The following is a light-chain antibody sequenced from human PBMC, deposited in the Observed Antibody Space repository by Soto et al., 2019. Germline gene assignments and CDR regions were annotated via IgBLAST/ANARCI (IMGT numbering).Light chain of an antibody. V-gene: IGKV3-15*01. J-gene: IGKJ2*01. CDR3: QQYNNWPQT. CDR1: QSVSSK. Sequence: DIVMTQSPATLSVSPGERATLSCRASQSVSSKLAWYQQKPGQAPRLLIYGASTRATGIPARFSGSGSGTEFTLSISSLQSEDFAVYYCQQYNNWPQTFGQGTKLEIK. CDR2: GAS.